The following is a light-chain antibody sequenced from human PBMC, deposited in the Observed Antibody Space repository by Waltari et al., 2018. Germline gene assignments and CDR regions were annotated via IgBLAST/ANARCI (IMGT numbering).Light chain of an antibody. CDR3: ATWDTSLIAGV. V-gene: IGLV1-51*01. CDR1: RSNLGGNY. J-gene: IGLJ3*02. Sequence: QSVLTQPPSVSAAPGQKVTISCSGTRSNLGGNYVSSYQQIPGSAPKLLIYDNSQLPSGVPDRFSGSKSDSSATLAITGLQTGDEAVYYCATWDTSLIAGVFGGGTTLTVL. CDR2: DNS.